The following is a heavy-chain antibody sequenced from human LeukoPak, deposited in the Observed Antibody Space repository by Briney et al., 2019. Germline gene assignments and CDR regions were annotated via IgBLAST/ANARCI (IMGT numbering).Heavy chain of an antibody. CDR1: GFTFSSYG. V-gene: IGHV3-33*01. J-gene: IGHJ6*02. Sequence: GGSLRLSCAASGFTFSSYGIHWVRQAPGKGLGWVAVIWYDGSKKYYADSVKGRFSISRDKYKKTVDLEMDSLRAEDTAVYYCARELGPVAMAGTYYHYYGMDVWGQGTTVTVSS. D-gene: IGHD6-19*01. CDR3: ARELGPVAMAGTYYHYYGMDV. CDR2: IWYDGSKK.